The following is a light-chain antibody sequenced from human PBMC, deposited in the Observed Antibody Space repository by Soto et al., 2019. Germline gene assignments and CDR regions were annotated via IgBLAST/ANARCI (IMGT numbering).Light chain of an antibody. J-gene: IGKJ3*01. CDR1: HGLVFTDGDTY. CDR3: MQGIHEPPT. CDR2: KVS. V-gene: IGKV2-30*01. Sequence: MSVAPGGRPVMNKKPSSISGMCSHGLVFTDGDTYLSWFHQRPGQSPRRLIYKVSNRDSGVPDRFSGSGSVTDFTLKISRVEAEYIAVYYCMQGIHEPPTFGAGTKVDI.